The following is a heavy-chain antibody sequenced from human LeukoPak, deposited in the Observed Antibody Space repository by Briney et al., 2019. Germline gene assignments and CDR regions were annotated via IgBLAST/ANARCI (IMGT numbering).Heavy chain of an antibody. Sequence: PSETLSLTCTVSGGSVRSSSYFWAWIRQSPGKGLEWIATIYYSGSTYYNPSLKSRVTISVDTSKNQFSLKLSSVTAADTAVYYCALSFIVVAFDAFDIWSQGTMVTVSS. D-gene: IGHD3-22*01. CDR1: GGSVRSSSYF. J-gene: IGHJ3*02. CDR2: IYYSGST. CDR3: ALSFIVVAFDAFDI. V-gene: IGHV4-39*01.